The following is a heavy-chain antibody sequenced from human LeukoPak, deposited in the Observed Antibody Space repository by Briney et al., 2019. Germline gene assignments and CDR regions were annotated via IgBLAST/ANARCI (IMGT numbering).Heavy chain of an antibody. V-gene: IGHV4-34*01. CDR1: GGSFSGYY. CDR2: INHSGST. D-gene: IGHD3-10*01. J-gene: IGHJ5*02. CDR3: ARAKRGVMVRGVIMGPNWFDP. Sequence: SETLSLTCADYGGSFSGYYWSWICQPPGKGLEWIGEINHSGSTNYNPSLKSRVTISVDTSKNQFSLKLSSVTAADTAVYYSARAKRGVMVRGVIMGPNWFDPWGQGTLVTVSS.